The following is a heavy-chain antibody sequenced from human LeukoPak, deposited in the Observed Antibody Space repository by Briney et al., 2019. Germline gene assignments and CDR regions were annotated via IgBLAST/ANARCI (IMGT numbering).Heavy chain of an antibody. CDR1: GFTFSSYG. J-gene: IGHJ4*02. V-gene: IGHV3-30*02. CDR2: IRYDGSNK. Sequence: GGSLRLSCAASGFTFSSYGMHWVRQAPGKGLEWVAFIRYDGSNKYYADSVKGRFTISRDNSKNTLYLQMNSLRAEDTAVYYCATGSVRYSASWYSQEGDYWGQGTLVTVSS. CDR3: ATGSVRYSASWYSQEGDY. D-gene: IGHD6-13*01.